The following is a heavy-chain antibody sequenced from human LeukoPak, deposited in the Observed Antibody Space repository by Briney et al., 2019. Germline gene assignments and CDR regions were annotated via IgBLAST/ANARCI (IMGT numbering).Heavy chain of an antibody. CDR3: ARGGNSSGWYFDWFDP. Sequence: SQTLSLTYAISGDSVSSNSAAWNWLRQSPSRGLEWLGSTYYRSKWYNDYAVSVKSRITINPDTSKNQFSLQLNSVTPEDTAVYYCARGGNSSGWYFDWFDPWGQGTLVTVSS. J-gene: IGHJ5*02. V-gene: IGHV6-1*01. CDR2: TYYRSKWYN. D-gene: IGHD6-19*01. CDR1: GDSVSSNSAA.